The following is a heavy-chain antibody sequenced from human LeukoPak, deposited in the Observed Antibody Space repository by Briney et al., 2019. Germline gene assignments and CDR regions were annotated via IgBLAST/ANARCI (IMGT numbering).Heavy chain of an antibody. J-gene: IGHJ5*02. V-gene: IGHV1-8*01. CDR2: MNPNSGNT. CDR3: ARGPSYVVTFGGVINWFDP. CDR1: GYTFTSYD. D-gene: IGHD3-16*01. Sequence: GASVKVSCKASGYTFTSYDINWVRQATGQGLEWMGWMNPNSGNTGYAQKFQGRVTMTRNTSISTAYMELSSLRSEDTAVYYCARGPSYVVTFGGVINWFDPWGQGTLVTVSP.